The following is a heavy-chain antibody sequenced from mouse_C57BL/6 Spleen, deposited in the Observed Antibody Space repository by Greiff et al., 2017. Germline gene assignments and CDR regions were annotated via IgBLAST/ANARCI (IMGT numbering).Heavy chain of an antibody. J-gene: IGHJ1*03. D-gene: IGHD2-10*02. V-gene: IGHV2-9-1*01. CDR3: SRALGYFDV. CDR1: GFSLTSYA. CDR2: IWTGGGT. Sequence: ESGPGLVAPSQSLSITCTVSGFSLTSYAISWVRQPPGKGLEWLGVIWTGGGTNDNSAPKSSPSISQDNSKSLVFLKMNSLQTDDTARYYCSRALGYFDVWGTGTTVTVSS.